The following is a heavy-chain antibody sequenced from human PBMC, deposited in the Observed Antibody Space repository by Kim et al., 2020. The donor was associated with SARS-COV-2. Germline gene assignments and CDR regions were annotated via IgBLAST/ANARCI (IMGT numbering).Heavy chain of an antibody. Sequence: GGSLRLSCAASGFTFGDYAMHWVRQVPGKGLEWVSSISWNSVTIDYANSVKRRFTIPRDNAKNSLYLQMNSLRTEDTATFYCAKAGCSSTRCYSNCWGQGTLVTVSS. CDR2: ISWNSVTI. CDR3: AKAGCSSTRCYSNC. D-gene: IGHD2-2*01. CDR1: GFTFGDYA. V-gene: IGHV3-9*01. J-gene: IGHJ4*02.